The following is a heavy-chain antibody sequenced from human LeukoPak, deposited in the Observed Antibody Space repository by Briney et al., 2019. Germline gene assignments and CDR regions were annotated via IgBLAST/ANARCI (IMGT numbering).Heavy chain of an antibody. CDR2: INPSGGST. J-gene: IGHJ5*02. CDR3: ARNAEPQCGSGSYPFDP. CDR1: GYTSTSYY. D-gene: IGHD3-10*01. Sequence: ASVKVSCKASGYTSTSYYMHWVRQAPGQGLEWMGIINPSGGSTSYAQKFQGRVTMTRDTSTSTVYMELSSLRSEDTAVYYCARNAEPQCGSGSYPFDPWGQGTLVTVSS. V-gene: IGHV1-46*01.